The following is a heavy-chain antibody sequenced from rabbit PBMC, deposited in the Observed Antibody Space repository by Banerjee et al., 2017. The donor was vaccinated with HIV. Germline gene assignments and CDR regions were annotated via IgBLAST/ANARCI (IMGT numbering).Heavy chain of an antibody. CDR3: ARSTGGSNYRMNL. V-gene: IGHV1S45*01. D-gene: IGHD8-1*01. Sequence: QEQLEESGGGLVKPGGTLTLTCKASGIDFSSYYYICWVRQAPGKGLELIACIYSGSGGSTDYASWAKGRFTISKTSSTTVTLQLNSLTAADTATYFCARSTGGSNYRMNLWGPGTLVTVS. CDR1: GIDFSSYYY. J-gene: IGHJ4*01. CDR2: IYSGSGGST.